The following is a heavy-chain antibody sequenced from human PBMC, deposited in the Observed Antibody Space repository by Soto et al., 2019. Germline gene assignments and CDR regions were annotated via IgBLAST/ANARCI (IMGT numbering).Heavy chain of an antibody. CDR2: FYFSGST. Sequence: QLQLQESGPGLVKPSETLSLTCTVSGGSISSSRYYWGWIRQPPGKGLEWIGSFYFSGSTFYNPSLKSRVTISVDTSKNQFSLRLSSVTAADTAVYYCARRAASRDNKNWFDPWGQGTLVTVSS. J-gene: IGHJ5*02. V-gene: IGHV4-39*01. CDR1: GGSISSSRYY. D-gene: IGHD1-1*01. CDR3: ARRAASRDNKNWFDP.